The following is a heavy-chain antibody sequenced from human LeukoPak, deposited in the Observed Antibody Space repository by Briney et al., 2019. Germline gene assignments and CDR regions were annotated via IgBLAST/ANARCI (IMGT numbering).Heavy chain of an antibody. Sequence: SETLSLTCSVSGGSISSGGYYWSWIRQHPGKGLEWSGYIYYSGSTYYNPSLKSRVTISVDTSKNQFSLKLSSVTAADTAVYYCARDIKYYYGSGSYNWFDPWGQGTLVTVSS. CDR3: ARDIKYYYGSGSYNWFDP. CDR1: GGSISSGGYY. J-gene: IGHJ5*02. CDR2: IYYSGST. D-gene: IGHD3-10*01. V-gene: IGHV4-31*03.